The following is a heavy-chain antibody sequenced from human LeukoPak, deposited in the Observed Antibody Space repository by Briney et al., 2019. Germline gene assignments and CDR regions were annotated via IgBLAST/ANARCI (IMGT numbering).Heavy chain of an antibody. V-gene: IGHV3-23*01. Sequence: GGSLRLSCAASGVTFSSYALSWIRQAPGKGLEWVAAISGSGGSTYYADSVRGRFTISRDTSKNTLHLQMNSLRAEDTAVYYCAKDGFRSHIVATGRGLLSYWGQGTLVTVSS. CDR3: AKDGFRSHIVATGRGLLSY. CDR2: ISGSGGST. CDR1: GVTFSSYA. J-gene: IGHJ4*02. D-gene: IGHD5-12*01.